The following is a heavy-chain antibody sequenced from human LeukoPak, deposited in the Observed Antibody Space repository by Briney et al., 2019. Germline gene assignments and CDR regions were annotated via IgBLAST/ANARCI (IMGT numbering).Heavy chain of an antibody. D-gene: IGHD1-26*01. CDR2: IYYSGST. Sequence: PSETLSLTCTVSGGSISSSSYYWGWIRQPPGKRLEWIGSIYYSGSTYYNPSLKSRVTISVDTSRNQFSLKLSSVTAADTAVYYCARHFKEWELVGRWFDPWGQGTLVTVSS. CDR3: ARHFKEWELVGRWFDP. V-gene: IGHV4-39*01. CDR1: GGSISSSSYY. J-gene: IGHJ5*02.